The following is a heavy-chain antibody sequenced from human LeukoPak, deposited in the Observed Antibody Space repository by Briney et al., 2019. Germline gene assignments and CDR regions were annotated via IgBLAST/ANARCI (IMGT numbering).Heavy chain of an antibody. Sequence: GGSLGLSCAASGFTFSSYSMNWVRQAPGKGLEWVSSISSSSSYIYYADSVKGRFTISRDNAKNSLYLQMNSLRAEDTAVYYCARDETPTNGYDSYDFWGQGTLVTVST. CDR1: GFTFSSYS. CDR2: ISSSSSYI. CDR3: ARDETPTNGYDSYDF. V-gene: IGHV3-21*01. J-gene: IGHJ4*02. D-gene: IGHD5-12*01.